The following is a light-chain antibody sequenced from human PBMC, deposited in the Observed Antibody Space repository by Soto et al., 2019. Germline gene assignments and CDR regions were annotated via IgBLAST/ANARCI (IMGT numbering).Light chain of an antibody. CDR3: QQYGSSPWT. J-gene: IGKJ1*01. CDR1: QSVSSY. CDR2: GAS. V-gene: IGKV3-20*01. Sequence: EVVLTQSPATLSLSPGERATLSCRASQSVSSYLAWYQQKPGQAPRLLTYGASSRATGIPNRFSGSGSGTDFTLTISRLEPEDFAVYYCQQYGSSPWTFGQGTKVDI.